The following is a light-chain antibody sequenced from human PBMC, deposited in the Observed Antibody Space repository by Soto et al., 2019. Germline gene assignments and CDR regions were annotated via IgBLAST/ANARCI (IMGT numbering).Light chain of an antibody. J-gene: IGLJ1*01. Sequence: QSALTQPASVSGSPGQSITISCTGTSGDIGSYNRVSWYQQHPGKAPKLIIYAVTDRPSGVSNRFSGSKSGNTASLTISGLQAEDEAEYYCSSYTNINTRACVFGTGTKVTVL. CDR1: SGDIGSYNR. CDR3: SSYTNINTRACV. V-gene: IGLV2-14*01. CDR2: AVT.